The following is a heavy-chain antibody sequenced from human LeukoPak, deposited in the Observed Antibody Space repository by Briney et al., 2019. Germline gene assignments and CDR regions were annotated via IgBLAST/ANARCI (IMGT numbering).Heavy chain of an antibody. D-gene: IGHD4-11*01. J-gene: IGHJ4*02. CDR3: ARDRESESDSEGDY. CDR1: GFTFSRFW. V-gene: IGHV3-7*01. Sequence: PGGSLRLSCSASGFTFSRFWMSWVRQAPGKGLEYVALIKQGGSEIYHMDSVKGRFTISRDDATNSLYLQMNSLRVEDTALYYCARDRESESDSEGDYWGQETLVTVSS. CDR2: IKQGGSEI.